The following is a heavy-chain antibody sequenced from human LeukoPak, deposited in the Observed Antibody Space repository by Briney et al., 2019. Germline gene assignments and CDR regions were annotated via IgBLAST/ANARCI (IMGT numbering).Heavy chain of an antibody. CDR3: ARFSYPATGFDY. CDR1: GGSVSSGSYY. Sequence: SETLSLTCTVSGGSVSSGSYYWSWIRQPPGKGLEWIGYIYYSGSTNYNPSLKSRVTISVDTSKNQFSLKLSSVTAADTAVYYCARFSYPATGFDYWGQGTLVTVSS. V-gene: IGHV4-61*01. CDR2: IYYSGST. J-gene: IGHJ4*02. D-gene: IGHD1-14*01.